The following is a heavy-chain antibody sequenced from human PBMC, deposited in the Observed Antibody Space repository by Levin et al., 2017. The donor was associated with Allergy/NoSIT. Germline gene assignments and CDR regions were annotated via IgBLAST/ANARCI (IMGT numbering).Heavy chain of an antibody. J-gene: IGHJ4*02. CDR3: ARATSIATRAFDY. D-gene: IGHD6-6*01. V-gene: IGHV1-46*01. CDR1: GYTFTTYY. CDR2: INPTSGST. Sequence: GASVKVSCKASGYTFTTYYIHWVRQAPGQGLEWVGIINPTSGSTSYAPKFQGRVYMTRDTSTSTVYMELSSLRSEDTAVYYCARATSIATRAFDYWGQGTLVTVSS.